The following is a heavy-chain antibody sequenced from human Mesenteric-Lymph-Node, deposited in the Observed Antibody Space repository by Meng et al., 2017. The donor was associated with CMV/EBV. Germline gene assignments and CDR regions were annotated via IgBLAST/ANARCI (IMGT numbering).Heavy chain of an antibody. D-gene: IGHD3-10*01. CDR1: GWCLCCIY. J-gene: IGHJ5*02. Sequence: WGCGLLMPSAPLARASSAYGWCLCCIYWKWVRQPPGQGLAWIGEIHTSGSTNYNTYLTSRVTIAGDTSKNQVSLKVTSVTAADTAVYYCAPGVGSGSSNWFDPGGQGTLVTVSS. CDR3: APGVGSGSSNWFDP. V-gene: IGHV4-34*01. CDR2: IHTSGST.